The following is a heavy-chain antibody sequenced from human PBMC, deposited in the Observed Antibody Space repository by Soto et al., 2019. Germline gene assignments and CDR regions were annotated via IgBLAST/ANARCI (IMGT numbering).Heavy chain of an antibody. J-gene: IGHJ3*01. CDR2: IHSDGSST. CDR3: ARGDRGAFDL. Sequence: EVQLVESGGGLVQPGESLRLSCAASGFTFSYYWMHWVRQAPGKGLVWVSRIHSDGSSTTYADSVKGRFTISRDNARTTLYLQMNSLRAEDTAVYYSARGDRGAFDLWGQGTVVTVSS. D-gene: IGHD1-26*01. CDR1: GFTFSYYW. V-gene: IGHV3-74*01.